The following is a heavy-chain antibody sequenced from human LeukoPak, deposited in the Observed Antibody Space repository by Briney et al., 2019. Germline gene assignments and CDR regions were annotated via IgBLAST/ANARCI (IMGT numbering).Heavy chain of an antibody. J-gene: IGHJ4*02. CDR2: IYHSGAA. CDR1: GDSISSDGHS. Sequence: SETLSLTCGVSGDSISSDGHSWSWIRQPPGKGLEWVGYIYHSGAAYHNPSLKSRLALSVDTSNNQFSLRPRSVTAADTAVYYCVRGVGGEYFYFDRWGQGALVTVS. CDR3: VRGVGGEYFYFDR. D-gene: IGHD1-26*01. V-gene: IGHV4-30-4*07.